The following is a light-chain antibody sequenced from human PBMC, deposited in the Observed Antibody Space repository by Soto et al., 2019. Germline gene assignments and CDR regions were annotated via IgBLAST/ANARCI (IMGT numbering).Light chain of an antibody. CDR1: QSVSSN. V-gene: IGKV3-15*01. J-gene: IGKJ4*01. CDR2: GAS. Sequence: EIVMTQSPATLTFSPGERATLSSIASQSVSSNLAWYQQRPGQAPRLLIYGASNRATGIPARISGSGSGTEFTLTISSLQSEDFAVYYCQQYNSWPLTFGGGTKVDIK. CDR3: QQYNSWPLT.